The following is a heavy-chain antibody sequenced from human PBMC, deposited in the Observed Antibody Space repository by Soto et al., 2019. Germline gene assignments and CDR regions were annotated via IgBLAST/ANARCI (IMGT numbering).Heavy chain of an antibody. J-gene: IGHJ1*01. V-gene: IGHV1-69*02. Sequence: QVPLVQSGAEVKKPGSSVKVSCKASGGTFSSYTISWVRQAPGQGLEWMGRIIPILGIANYAQKFQGRVTITADKSTSTAYMELSSLRSEDTAVYYCARFMGLWDAFQHWGQGTLVTVSS. CDR3: ARFMGLWDAFQH. CDR1: GGTFSSYT. CDR2: IIPILGIA. D-gene: IGHD3-16*01.